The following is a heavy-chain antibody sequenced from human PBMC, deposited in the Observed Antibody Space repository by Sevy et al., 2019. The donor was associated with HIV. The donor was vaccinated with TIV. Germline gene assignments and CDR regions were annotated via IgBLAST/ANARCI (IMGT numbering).Heavy chain of an antibody. CDR1: GFTFSSYW. V-gene: IGHV3-7*01. CDR3: AGGPLISGASFS. Sequence: GGSLRLSCATSGFTFSSYWMSWVRQAPGKGLEWVANISQDGSERFYVDSVKGRFTISKDNANNSLYLQMSSLIAEDTVVYYCAGGPLISGASFSWGHGTLVTVSS. J-gene: IGHJ5*01. CDR2: ISQDGSER. D-gene: IGHD1-26*01.